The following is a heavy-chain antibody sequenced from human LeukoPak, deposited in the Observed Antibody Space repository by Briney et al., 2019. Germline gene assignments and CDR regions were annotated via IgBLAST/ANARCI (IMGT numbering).Heavy chain of an antibody. CDR2: VTGSGTNS. CDR3: ARDLTESHYFDY. J-gene: IGHJ4*02. V-gene: IGHV3-23*01. Sequence: GGSLRLSCAASGFPFSTYAMNWVRQAPGKGLEWVSAVTGSGTNSYYADSVKGRFTISRDNSKNTLYLQMNSLRAEDTAVYYCARDLTESHYFDYWGQGTLVTVSS. CDR1: GFPFSTYA.